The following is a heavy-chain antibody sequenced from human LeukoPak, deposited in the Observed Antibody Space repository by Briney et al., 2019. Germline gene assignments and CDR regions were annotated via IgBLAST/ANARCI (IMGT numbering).Heavy chain of an antibody. CDR2: ISYAGSNK. CDR1: GFTFNSYD. V-gene: IGHV3-30-3*01. D-gene: IGHD3-22*01. J-gene: IGHJ4*02. Sequence: TGGSLRLSCAASGFTFNSYDMHWVRQAPGKGLEWVAVISYAGSNKYYAESVKRRFTISRDNYKNTLFLLMNSLRAEDTAVYYCVKGLRYYDSSDTFDYWGQGTLVTVSS. CDR3: VKGLRYYDSSDTFDY.